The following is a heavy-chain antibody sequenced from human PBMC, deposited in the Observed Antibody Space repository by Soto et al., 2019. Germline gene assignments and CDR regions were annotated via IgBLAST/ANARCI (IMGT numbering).Heavy chain of an antibody. Sequence: PSETLSLTCTVSGGSISSSSYYWGWIRQPPGKGLEWIGSIYYSGSTYYNPSLKSRVTISVDTSKNQFSLKLSSATAADTAVYYCARQGGGSSSWLNWFDPWGQGTLVTVSS. V-gene: IGHV4-39*01. CDR2: IYYSGST. J-gene: IGHJ5*02. CDR3: ARQGGGSSSWLNWFDP. D-gene: IGHD6-13*01. CDR1: GGSISSSSYY.